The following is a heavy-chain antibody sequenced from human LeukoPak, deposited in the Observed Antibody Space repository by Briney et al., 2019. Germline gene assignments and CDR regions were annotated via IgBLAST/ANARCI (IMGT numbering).Heavy chain of an antibody. CDR2: IKSKTDGGTT. Sequence: GGSLRLSCAASGFTFSNAWMRWVRQAPGKGLEWVGRIKSKTDGGTTDYAAPVKGRFTISRDDSKNTLYLQMNSLKTEDTAVYYCTTDWNYARRAFDIWGQGTMVTVSS. CDR3: TTDWNYARRAFDI. J-gene: IGHJ3*02. D-gene: IGHD1-7*01. V-gene: IGHV3-15*01. CDR1: GFTFSNAW.